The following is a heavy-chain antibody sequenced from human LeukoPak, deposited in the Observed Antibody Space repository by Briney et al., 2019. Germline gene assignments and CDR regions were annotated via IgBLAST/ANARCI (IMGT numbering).Heavy chain of an antibody. Sequence: ASVRVSYTPSGSTFAQFYIHCVRQAPGQGLEWMGIINPSGCTRRYVQKFKGRVSMTRDTSTSTVSMALSSLRSEDTAVYYCARDNRGERTPGWGYGGFDIWGQGTMVSVSS. V-gene: IGHV1-46*01. CDR2: INPSGCTR. CDR1: GSTFAQFY. J-gene: IGHJ3*02. D-gene: IGHD3-16*01. CDR3: ARDNRGERTPGWGYGGFDI.